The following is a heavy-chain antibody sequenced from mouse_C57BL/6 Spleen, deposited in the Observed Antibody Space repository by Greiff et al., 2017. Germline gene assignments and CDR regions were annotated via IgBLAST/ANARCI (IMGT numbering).Heavy chain of an antibody. V-gene: IGHV1-50*01. Sequence: QVQLQQPGAELVKPGASVKLSCKASGYTFTSYWMQWVKQRPGQGLEWIGEIDPSDSYTNYNQKFKGKATLTVDTSSSTAYMQLSSLTSEDSAVYHCARRLYDGPKYWYFDVWGTGTTVTVSS. D-gene: IGHD2-3*01. CDR1: GYTFTSYW. CDR2: IDPSDSYT. J-gene: IGHJ1*03. CDR3: ARRLYDGPKYWYFDV.